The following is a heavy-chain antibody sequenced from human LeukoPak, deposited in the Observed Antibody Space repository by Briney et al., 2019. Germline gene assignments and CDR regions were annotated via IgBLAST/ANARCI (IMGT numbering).Heavy chain of an antibody. J-gene: IGHJ5*02. V-gene: IGHV1-18*01. Sequence: ASVKVSCKASGYTFTSYGVSWVRQAPGQGLEWMGWISAYNGNIKYAQKLQGRVTMTTDTSTSTAYMELRSLRSDDTAVYYCARYNGYSSGWYLSWFDPWGQGTLVTVSS. CDR2: ISAYNGNI. CDR3: ARYNGYSSGWYLSWFDP. CDR1: GYTFTSYG. D-gene: IGHD6-19*01.